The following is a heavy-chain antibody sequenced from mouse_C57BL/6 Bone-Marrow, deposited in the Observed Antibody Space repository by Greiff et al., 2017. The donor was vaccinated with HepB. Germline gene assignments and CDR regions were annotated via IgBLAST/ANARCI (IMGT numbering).Heavy chain of an antibody. CDR1: GYAFSSSW. CDR3: AVYGNYDY. CDR2: IYPGDGDT. Sequence: QVQLQQSGPELVKPGASVKISCKASGYAFSSSWMNWVKQRPGKGLEWIGRIYPGDGDTNYNGKFKGKATLTANKSSSPAYMQLSSLTSEDSAVYFCAVYGNYDYGDQGNTITVSA. J-gene: IGHJ2*01. D-gene: IGHD2-1*01. V-gene: IGHV1-82*01.